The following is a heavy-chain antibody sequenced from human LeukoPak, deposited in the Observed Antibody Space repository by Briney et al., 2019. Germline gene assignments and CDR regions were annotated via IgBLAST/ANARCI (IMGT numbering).Heavy chain of an antibody. CDR2: IYTSGST. Sequence: ASETLSLTCTVSGGSISSGSYYWSWIRQPAGKGLEWIGRIYTSGSTNYNPSLKSRVTISVDTSKNQFSLKLSSVTAADTAVYYCARRRSRDGYRHWGQGTLVTVSS. D-gene: IGHD5-24*01. V-gene: IGHV4-61*02. J-gene: IGHJ4*02. CDR3: ARRRSRDGYRH. CDR1: GGSISSGSYY.